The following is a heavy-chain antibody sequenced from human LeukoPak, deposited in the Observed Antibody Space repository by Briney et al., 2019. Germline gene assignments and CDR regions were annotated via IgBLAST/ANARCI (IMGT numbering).Heavy chain of an antibody. CDR1: GFTFSSYS. CDR2: ISSSSSTI. D-gene: IGHD3-9*01. J-gene: IGHJ5*02. CDR3: ARIVTLNWFDP. V-gene: IGHV3-48*01. Sequence: GGSLRLSCAASGFTFSSYSMNWVRQAPGKGLEWISYISSSSSTIYYADSVKGRFTISRDNAKNSLYLQINSLRAEDTAVYYCARIVTLNWFDPWGQGALVTVSS.